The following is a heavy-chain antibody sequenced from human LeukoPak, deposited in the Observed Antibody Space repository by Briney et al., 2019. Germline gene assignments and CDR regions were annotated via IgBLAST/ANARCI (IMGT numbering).Heavy chain of an antibody. CDR3: ARREINGYYLS. CDR1: GFTVSSSY. CDR2: IYSDGTT. J-gene: IGHJ4*02. Sequence: PGGSLRLPCAASGFTVSSSYMSWVRQAPGKGLEWVSVIYSDGTTYYGDSVKGRFASSRDSSKNTLYLQMDSLRAEDTAMYYCARREINGYYLSWGQGTLVTVSS. V-gene: IGHV3-53*01. D-gene: IGHD3-22*01.